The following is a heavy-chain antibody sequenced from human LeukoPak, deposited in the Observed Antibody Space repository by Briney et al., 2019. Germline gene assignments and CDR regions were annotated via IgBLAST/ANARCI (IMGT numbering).Heavy chain of an antibody. CDR2: ISSSSSFI. Sequence: GGSLRLSCAASGFIFSSYSINWVRQAPGKGLEWVSSISSSSSFIYYADSVKGRFAISRDNVKDSVYLQMNSLGAEDTALYYCVWFGELSSFDYWGQGTLVTVSS. V-gene: IGHV3-21*01. J-gene: IGHJ4*02. D-gene: IGHD3-10*01. CDR1: GFIFSSYS. CDR3: VWFGELSSFDY.